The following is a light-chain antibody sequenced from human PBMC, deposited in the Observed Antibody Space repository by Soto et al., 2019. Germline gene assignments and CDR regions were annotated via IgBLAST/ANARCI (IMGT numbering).Light chain of an antibody. V-gene: IGLV8-61*01. J-gene: IGLJ3*02. Sequence: QAVVTQEPSFSVSPGGTVTLTCGLSSGSVSTSYYPSWYQQTPGQAPRTLIYSTNTRSSGVPDRFSGSILGNKAALTITGAQADDESDYYCVLYMGSAPLEGVFGGGTKLTVL. CDR1: SGSVSTSYY. CDR2: STN. CDR3: VLYMGSAPLEGV.